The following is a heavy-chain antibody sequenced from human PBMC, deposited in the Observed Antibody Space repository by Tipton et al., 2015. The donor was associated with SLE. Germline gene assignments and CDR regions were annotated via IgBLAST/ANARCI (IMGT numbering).Heavy chain of an antibody. V-gene: IGHV1-8*01. CDR3: AREAAAMASDY. J-gene: IGHJ4*02. CDR2: MNPNSGDA. CDR1: GYTFTSYD. Sequence: QVQLVQSGPEVKKPGASVKVSCKASGYTFTSYDINWVRQATGQGLEWMGWMNPNSGDAGYALKFQGRVTMTRNISKSTAYMELSSLKSEDTAVYYCAREAAAMASDYWGQGTLVTVSS. D-gene: IGHD2-2*01.